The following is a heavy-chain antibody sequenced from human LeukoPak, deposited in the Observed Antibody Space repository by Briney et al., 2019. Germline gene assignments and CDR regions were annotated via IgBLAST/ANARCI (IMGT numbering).Heavy chain of an antibody. CDR1: GFTFSGHW. J-gene: IGHJ4*02. CDR2: INTDGSST. CDR3: ASNPNYYDSSGYYYY. V-gene: IGHV3-74*01. D-gene: IGHD3-22*01. Sequence: PGGSLRLSCAASGFTFSGHWMSWVRQAPGKGLVWVSRINTDGSSTSYADSVKGRFTISRDNAKNTLYLQMNSLRAEDTAVYYCASNPNYYDSSGYYYYWGQGTLVTVSS.